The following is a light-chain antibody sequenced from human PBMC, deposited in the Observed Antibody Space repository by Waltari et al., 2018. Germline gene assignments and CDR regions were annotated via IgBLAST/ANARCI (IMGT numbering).Light chain of an antibody. CDR2: GAS. Sequence: EIVLTQSPGTLSLSPGERATLSCRASQSVRGSLAWYQQEGGQAPRLLIYGASSRATGIPDRFSGSGSGTDFSLTISSLEPEDFAVYYCQHYVRLPATFGQGTKVEIK. J-gene: IGKJ1*01. CDR3: QHYVRLPAT. V-gene: IGKV3-20*01. CDR1: QSVRGS.